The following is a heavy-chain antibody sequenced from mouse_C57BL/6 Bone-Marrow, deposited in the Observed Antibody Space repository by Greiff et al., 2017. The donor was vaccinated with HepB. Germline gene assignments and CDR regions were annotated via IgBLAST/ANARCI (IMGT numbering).Heavy chain of an antibody. CDR3: ARARQLRVPFDD. CDR2: IDPSDSYT. Sequence: VQLQQPGAELVMPGASVKLSCKASGYTFTSYWMHWVKQRPGQGLEWIGEIDPSDSYTNYNQKFKGKSTLTVDKSSSTAYMQLSSLTSEDSAVYYCARARQLRVPFDDWGQGTTLTVSS. D-gene: IGHD3-2*02. J-gene: IGHJ2*01. V-gene: IGHV1-69*01. CDR1: GYTFTSYW.